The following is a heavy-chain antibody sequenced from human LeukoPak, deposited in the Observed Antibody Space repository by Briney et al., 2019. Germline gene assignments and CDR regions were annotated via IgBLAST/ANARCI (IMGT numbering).Heavy chain of an antibody. V-gene: IGHV3-30*18. J-gene: IGHJ4*02. CDR3: AKGVPPDY. D-gene: IGHD5/OR15-5a*01. CDR2: ISYDGSNK. Sequence: GGSLRLSCAASGFTFSSYGMHWVRQAPGKGLEWVAVISYDGSNKYYADSVKGRFTISRDNPKNTLYLQMNSLRAEDTAVYYCAKGVPPDYWGQGTLVTVSS. CDR1: GFTFSSYG.